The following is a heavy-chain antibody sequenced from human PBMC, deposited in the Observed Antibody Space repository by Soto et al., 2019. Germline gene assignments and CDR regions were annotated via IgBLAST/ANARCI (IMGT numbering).Heavy chain of an antibody. J-gene: IGHJ6*02. CDR2: INTGTAST. V-gene: IGHV1-3*04. CDR1: GYSFSDYT. Sequence: QVHLVQSGAEVKKPGASVKVSCKASGYSFSDYTIHWVRRAPGQPPEWMARINTGTASTEYSQKCQGRVTITRDTSATTAYMDLSSLRSEDTAVYYCARGPQDSYGMDVWGQGTTVTVS. CDR3: ARGPQDSYGMDV.